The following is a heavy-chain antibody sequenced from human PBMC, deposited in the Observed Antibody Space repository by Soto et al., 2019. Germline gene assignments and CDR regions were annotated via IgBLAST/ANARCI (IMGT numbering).Heavy chain of an antibody. D-gene: IGHD1-20*01. CDR2: SYYSGTT. J-gene: IGHJ5*02. Sequence: ETLSLTCTVSGASISVHSYYWTWIRQPPGKGLEWIGSSYYSGTTYFNPSLKSRATISVDTSKNQFSLRLTSVTAADTAIYYCTRRYNWNDNYFHPWGPGALVTVSS. CDR3: TRRYNWNDNYFHP. V-gene: IGHV4-39*01. CDR1: GASISVHSYY.